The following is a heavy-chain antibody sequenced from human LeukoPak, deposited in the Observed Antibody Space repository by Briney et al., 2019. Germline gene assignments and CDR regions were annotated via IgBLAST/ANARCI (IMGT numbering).Heavy chain of an antibody. Sequence: GGSLRLSCAASGFTFSNFVMSWVRQAPGQGLEWVSGISASGTTTYYADSAEGRFTISRDNSKNTLYLEMNSLRGEDTALYYCAKDRIYSSSPRGPDYWGQGTLVTVSS. CDR2: ISASGTTT. CDR3: AKDRIYSSSPRGPDY. V-gene: IGHV3-23*01. J-gene: IGHJ4*02. CDR1: GFTFSNFV. D-gene: IGHD6-6*01.